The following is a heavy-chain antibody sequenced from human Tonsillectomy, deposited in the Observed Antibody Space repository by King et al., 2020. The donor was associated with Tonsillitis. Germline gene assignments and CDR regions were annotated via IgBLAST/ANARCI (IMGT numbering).Heavy chain of an antibody. V-gene: IGHV3-30*04. D-gene: IGHD3-9*01. Sequence: QVQLVESGGGVVQPGRSLRLSCAASGFTFSIYSMHWVRQAPGKGLEWVAVISYDGSNKYYADSVKGRFTISRDSSKNTLYLQMNSLRAEDTAVYYCARGVYYDILTGSPNYYYYYGMDVWGQGPTVTVSS. CDR1: GFTFSIYS. J-gene: IGHJ6*02. CDR2: ISYDGSNK. CDR3: ARGVYYDILTGSPNYYYYYGMDV.